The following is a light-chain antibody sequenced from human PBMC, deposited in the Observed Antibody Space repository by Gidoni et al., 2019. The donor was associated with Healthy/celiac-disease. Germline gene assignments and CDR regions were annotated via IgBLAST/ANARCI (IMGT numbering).Light chain of an antibody. Sequence: SYELTQPLSVSVALGQTARITCGGNNIGSKNVPWYQQKPCPAPVLVIYRDSNRPAGIPERFSGYNSGNTATLTISRAKAGDEADYYWQVGDSSTEVFGGGTKLTVL. CDR1: NIGSKN. J-gene: IGLJ3*02. CDR3: QVGDSSTEV. V-gene: IGLV3-9*01. CDR2: RDS.